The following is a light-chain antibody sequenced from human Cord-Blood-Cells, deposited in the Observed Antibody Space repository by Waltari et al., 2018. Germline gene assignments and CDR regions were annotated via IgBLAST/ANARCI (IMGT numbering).Light chain of an antibody. CDR3: CSYAGSYTNYV. Sequence: QSALTQPRSVSGSPGQSVTISCTGTSSDVGGYNYVSCYQQHPGKAPKLMIYDVSKRPSGVPDRFSGSKSGNTASLTISGLQAEDEADYYCCSYAGSYTNYVFGTGTKVTVL. J-gene: IGLJ1*01. CDR1: SSDVGGYNY. CDR2: DVS. V-gene: IGLV2-11*01.